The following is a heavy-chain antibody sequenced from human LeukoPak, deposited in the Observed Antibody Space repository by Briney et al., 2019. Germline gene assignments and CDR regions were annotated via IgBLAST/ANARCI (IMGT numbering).Heavy chain of an antibody. J-gene: IGHJ4*02. CDR1: GYSFTGHW. CDR3: ARRSIAVAGTWYFDY. D-gene: IGHD6-19*01. CDR2: IYPGDSDT. Sequence: GESLKISCEAFGYSFTGHWIGWVRQMPGRGLEFMGTIYPGDSDTRYSPSFQGQVTISADKSISTAYLQWSSLKASDTAMYYCARRSIAVAGTWYFDYWGQGTLVTVSS. V-gene: IGHV5-51*01.